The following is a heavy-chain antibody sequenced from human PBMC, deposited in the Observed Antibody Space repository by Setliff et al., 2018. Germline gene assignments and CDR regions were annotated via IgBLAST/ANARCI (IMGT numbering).Heavy chain of an antibody. CDR2: IYPGDSDT. Sequence: PGESLKISCKGSGYSFSIYWIGWVRQMPGKGLEWMGIIYPGDSDTIYRPSFRGQVTISADKSISTAYLQWSSLKASDTAMYYCARRAGDAFDIWGQGTMVTLSS. J-gene: IGHJ3*02. CDR1: GYSFSIYW. V-gene: IGHV5-51*01. CDR3: ARRAGDAFDI.